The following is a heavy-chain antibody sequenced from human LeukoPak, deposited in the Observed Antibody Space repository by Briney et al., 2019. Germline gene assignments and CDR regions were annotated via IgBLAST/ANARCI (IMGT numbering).Heavy chain of an antibody. J-gene: IGHJ5*02. D-gene: IGHD6-19*01. CDR1: GGTFSSYA. Sequence: SVKVSCKASGGTFSSYAISWVRQAPGQGLEWMGGIIPIFGTANYAQKFQGRVTITTDESTSTAYMELSSLRSEGTAVYYCARAVAGTYWFDPWGQGTLVTVSS. CDR3: ARAVAGTYWFDP. V-gene: IGHV1-69*05. CDR2: IIPIFGTA.